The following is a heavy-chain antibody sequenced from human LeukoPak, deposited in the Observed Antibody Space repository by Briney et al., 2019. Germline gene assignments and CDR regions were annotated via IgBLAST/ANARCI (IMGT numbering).Heavy chain of an antibody. V-gene: IGHV4-34*01. CDR1: GGSFSGYY. J-gene: IGHJ6*03. D-gene: IGHD6-19*01. Sequence: PSETLSLTCAVYGGSFSGYYWSWIRQPPGKGLEWIGEINHSGSTNYNPSLKSRVTISVDTSKNQFSLKLSSVTAADTAVYYCARAPDSSGWSGYYYYYYMDVWGKGTTVTISS. CDR2: INHSGST. CDR3: ARAPDSSGWSGYYYYYYMDV.